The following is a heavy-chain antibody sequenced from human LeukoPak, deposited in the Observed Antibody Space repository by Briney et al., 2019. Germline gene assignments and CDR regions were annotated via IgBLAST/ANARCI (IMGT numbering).Heavy chain of an antibody. CDR3: ARWYSSGWAFDY. CDR1: GGTISSYY. Sequence: SGTLSLTCTVSGGTISSYYWNWIRQPPGKGLEWIGYIHYSGSTKYNPSLKSRVTISVDTSKNQFSLKLSSVTAADTAVYYCARWYSSGWAFDYWGQGTLVTVSS. CDR2: IHYSGST. D-gene: IGHD6-19*01. V-gene: IGHV4-59*08. J-gene: IGHJ4*02.